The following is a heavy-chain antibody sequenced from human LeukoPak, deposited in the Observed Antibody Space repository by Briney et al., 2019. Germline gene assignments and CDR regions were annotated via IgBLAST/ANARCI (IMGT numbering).Heavy chain of an antibody. J-gene: IGHJ3*02. CDR3: ARDSRPGNRAFDI. CDR2: ISSSGSTI. CDR1: GFTFSDYY. Sequence: PGGSLRLSCAASGFTFSDYYMNWIRQAPGKGLEWVSYISSSGSTIYYADSVKGRFTISRDNAKNSLYLQMNSLRAEDTAVYYCARDSRPGNRAFDIWGQGTMVTVSS. D-gene: IGHD1/OR15-1a*01. V-gene: IGHV3-11*04.